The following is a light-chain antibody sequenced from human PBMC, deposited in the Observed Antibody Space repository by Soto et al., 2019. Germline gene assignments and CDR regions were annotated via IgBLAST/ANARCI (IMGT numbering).Light chain of an antibody. V-gene: IGLV2-23*02. CDR1: SSDVGIYNL. CDR2: EVS. CDR3: CAYAGSSTLGV. Sequence: QSVLTQPASVSGSPGQSITISCTGTSSDVGIYNLVSWYQQHPGKAPKLMIYEVSKRPSGVSNRFSGSKSGNTASLTISGLQAEDEADYYCCAYAGSSTLGVFGGGTQLTVL. J-gene: IGLJ2*01.